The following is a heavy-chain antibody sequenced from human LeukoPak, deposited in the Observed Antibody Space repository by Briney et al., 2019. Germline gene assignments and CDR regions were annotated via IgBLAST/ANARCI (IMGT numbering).Heavy chain of an antibody. CDR3: ARGLGGYMDV. D-gene: IGHD5-12*01. CDR2: IYTSGST. CDR1: GGSITNYC. Sequence: SETLSLTCTVSGGSITNYCWSWIWQPAGKGLEWIGRIYTSGSTNYNPSLRSRVTMSIDTSKNQFSLNLSSVTAADTAVYYCARGLGGYMDVWGKGTRSPSP. V-gene: IGHV4-4*07. J-gene: IGHJ6*03.